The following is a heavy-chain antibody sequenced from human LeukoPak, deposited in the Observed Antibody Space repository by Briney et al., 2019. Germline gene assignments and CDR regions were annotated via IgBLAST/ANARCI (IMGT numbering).Heavy chain of an antibody. J-gene: IGHJ4*02. D-gene: IGHD1-26*01. Sequence: PSETLSLTCTVSGGSISSYYWSWIRQPPGKGLEWIGYIYYSGSTNYNPSLKSRVTISVDTSKNQFSLKLSSMTAADTAVYYCARAEWELPYFDYWGQGTLVTVSS. CDR1: GGSISSYY. CDR3: ARAEWELPYFDY. V-gene: IGHV4-59*01. CDR2: IYYSGST.